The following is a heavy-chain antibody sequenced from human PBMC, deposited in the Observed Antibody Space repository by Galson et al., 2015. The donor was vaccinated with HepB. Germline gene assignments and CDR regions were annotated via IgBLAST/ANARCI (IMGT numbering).Heavy chain of an antibody. V-gene: IGHV3-53*01. CDR2: IYSGGST. CDR3: ARDMGGATRGYSAFDI. Sequence: SLRLSCAASGFTVSSNYMSWVRQAPGKGLEWVSVIYSGGSTYYADSVKGRFTISRDNSKNTLYLQMNSLRAEDTAVYYCARDMGGATRGYSAFDIWGQGTMVTVSS. CDR1: GFTVSSNY. J-gene: IGHJ3*02. D-gene: IGHD1-26*01.